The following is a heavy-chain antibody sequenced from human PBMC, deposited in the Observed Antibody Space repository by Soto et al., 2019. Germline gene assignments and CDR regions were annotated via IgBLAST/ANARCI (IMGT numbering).Heavy chain of an antibody. CDR2: LRRKANRYTT. Sequence: EVQLVESGGGLVQPGGSLRLSCAASGLIFSDYHMDWVRQAPGEGLEWVGRLRRKANRYTTAYSASGKCSFTITRGDLEKNSLKPEDTDVYSCDMLVCWSGGSNDMDVWGQGTTVTVSS. V-gene: IGHV3-72*01. CDR1: GLIFSDYH. D-gene: IGHD2-8*02. J-gene: IGHJ6*02. CDR3: DMLVCWSGGSNDMDV.